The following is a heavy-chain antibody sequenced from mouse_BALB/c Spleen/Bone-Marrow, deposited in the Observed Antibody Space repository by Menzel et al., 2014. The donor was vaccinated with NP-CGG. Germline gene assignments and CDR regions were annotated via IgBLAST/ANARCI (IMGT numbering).Heavy chain of an antibody. CDR1: GYTFXTYT. D-gene: IGHD2-1*01. V-gene: IGHV1-4*01. CDR3: ARVYGNYDAMDY. J-gene: IGHJ4*01. CDR2: INPSSGYT. Sequence: VNVVESGAELARPGASVKMSCRASGYTFXTYTMHWVKQRPGQGLEWIGYINPSSGYTYYNQKFKDKATLTADKSPSAAYLQLSSLTSEDSAVYYCARVYGNYDAMDYWGQGTSVTVSS.